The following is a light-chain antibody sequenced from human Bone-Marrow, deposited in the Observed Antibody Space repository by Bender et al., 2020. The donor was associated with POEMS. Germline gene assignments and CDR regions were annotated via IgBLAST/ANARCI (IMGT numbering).Light chain of an antibody. J-gene: IGLJ3*02. CDR1: SNDVGNYNL. CDR2: EVS. Sequence: QSALTQPASVSGSPGQSITISCTGTSNDVGNYNLVSWYQQHPGKAPKFIIYEVSKRPSGVSNRFSGSKSGNTASLTISGLQAEDEADYYCSSYTAYTTLVFGGGTKVTVL. CDR3: SSYTAYTTLV. V-gene: IGLV2-14*02.